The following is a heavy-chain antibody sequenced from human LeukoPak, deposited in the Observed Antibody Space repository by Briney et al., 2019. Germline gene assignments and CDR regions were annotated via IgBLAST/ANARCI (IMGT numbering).Heavy chain of an antibody. D-gene: IGHD6-19*01. V-gene: IGHV3-74*01. CDR2: INTNGGST. J-gene: IGHJ2*01. Sequence: GGSLRLSCAASGFTFSSYWMHWVRQAPGKGLVWVSRINTNGGSTIYADSVKGRFTISRDNAKNTLYLQMNSLRAEDTAVYFCARPPYSSGSFDLWGRGTLVTVSS. CDR3: ARPPYSSGSFDL. CDR1: GFTFSSYW.